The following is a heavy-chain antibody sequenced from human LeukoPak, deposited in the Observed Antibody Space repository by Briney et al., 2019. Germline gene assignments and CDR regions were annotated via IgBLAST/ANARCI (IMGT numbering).Heavy chain of an antibody. Sequence: SETLSLTCTVSGGSISSYYWSWIRQPPGKGLEWIGYIYYSGSTNYNPSLKSRVTISVDTSKIQFSLKLTSVTAADTAVYYCARGIYYGGNGPIVNWGQGTLVTVSS. CDR2: IYYSGST. J-gene: IGHJ4*02. V-gene: IGHV4-59*01. D-gene: IGHD4-23*01. CDR1: GGSISSYY. CDR3: ARGIYYGGNGPIVN.